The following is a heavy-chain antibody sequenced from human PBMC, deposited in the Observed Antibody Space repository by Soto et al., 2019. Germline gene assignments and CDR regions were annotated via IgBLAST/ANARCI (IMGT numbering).Heavy chain of an antibody. V-gene: IGHV4-30-4*01. CDR3: ATEPSGSSPLPFAY. J-gene: IGHJ4*02. D-gene: IGHD3-22*01. CDR1: GGSVSNGDYY. CDR2: IYYSGST. Sequence: QVQLQESGPGLVKPSQTLSVTCTVSGGSVSNGDYYWSWVRQPPGKGLEWIGYIYYSGSTYYNPSLESRVTMSFGTSENQFSLRLSSVRDADTAIYYCATEPSGSSPLPFAYWGQGTLVTIYS.